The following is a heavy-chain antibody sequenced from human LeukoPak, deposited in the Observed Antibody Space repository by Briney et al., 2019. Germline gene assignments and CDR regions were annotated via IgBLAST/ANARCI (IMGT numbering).Heavy chain of an antibody. J-gene: IGHJ4*02. V-gene: IGHV4-34*01. CDR2: MNHSGSA. Sequence: SETLSLTCTVSGGSISSFYWSWIRQPPGKGLEWIGEMNHSGSANYNPSLKSRVTISVDTSKNQCSLRLSSVTAADTAVYYCARRNGQDIVSTFRRRYYFDYWGQGTLVTVSS. CDR1: GGSISSFY. D-gene: IGHD5/OR15-5a*01. CDR3: ARRNGQDIVSTFRRRYYFDY.